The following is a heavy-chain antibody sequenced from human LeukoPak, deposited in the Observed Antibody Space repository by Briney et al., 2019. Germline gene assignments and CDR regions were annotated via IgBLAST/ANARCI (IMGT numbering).Heavy chain of an antibody. CDR2: IRSTGAT. V-gene: IGHV4-59*08. J-gene: IGHJ5*01. CDR3: ARHFSYGPASYPLDS. Sequence: SETLSLTCAVSGDSITDYYWSWVRQSPMKRLEWIAYIRSTGATNYSPSLRSRVTISMDTSKNQFSLKLTSVTAADTAVYFCARHFSYGPASYPLDSWGQGILVTVSS. CDR1: GDSITDYY. D-gene: IGHD3-10*01.